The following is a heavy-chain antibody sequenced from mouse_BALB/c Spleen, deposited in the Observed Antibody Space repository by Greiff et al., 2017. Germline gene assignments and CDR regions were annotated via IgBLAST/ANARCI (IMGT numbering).Heavy chain of an antibody. Sequence: EVKLVESGPGLVKPSQSLSLTCTVTGYSITSDYAWNWIRPFPGNKLEWMGYISYSGSTSYNPSLKSRISITRDTSKNQFFLQLNSVTNEDTATYYCARRDGLGYDVGGAMDYWGQGTSVTVSS. CDR2: ISYSGST. CDR1: GYSITSDYA. J-gene: IGHJ4*01. V-gene: IGHV3-2*02. CDR3: ARRDGLGYDVGGAMDY. D-gene: IGHD2-2*01.